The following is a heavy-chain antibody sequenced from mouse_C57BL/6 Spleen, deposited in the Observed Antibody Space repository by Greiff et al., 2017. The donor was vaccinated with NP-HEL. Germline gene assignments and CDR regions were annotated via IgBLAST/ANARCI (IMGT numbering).Heavy chain of an antibody. D-gene: IGHD1-1*01. CDR2: INPNNGGT. Sequence: EVQLQQSGPELVKPGASVKISCKASGYTFTDYYMNWVKQSHGKSLEWIGDINPNNGGTSYNQKFKGKATLTVDKSSSTAYMELRSLTSEDSAVYYCARYYYGSSPYFDYWGQGTTPTVSS. V-gene: IGHV1-26*01. CDR3: ARYYYGSSPYFDY. CDR1: GYTFTDYY. J-gene: IGHJ2*01.